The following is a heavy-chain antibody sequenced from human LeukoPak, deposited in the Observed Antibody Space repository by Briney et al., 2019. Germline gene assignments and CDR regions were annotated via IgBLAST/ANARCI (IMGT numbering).Heavy chain of an antibody. D-gene: IGHD6-19*01. Sequence: PSETLSLTCTVSGGSISSYYWSWIRQPPGKGLEWIGYIYYSGSTNYNPSLKSRVTTSVDTSKNQFSLKLSSVTAADTAVYYCARGGFAYSSGWYHYWGQGTLVTVSS. V-gene: IGHV4-59*01. CDR3: ARGGFAYSSGWYHY. CDR2: IYYSGST. J-gene: IGHJ4*02. CDR1: GGSISSYY.